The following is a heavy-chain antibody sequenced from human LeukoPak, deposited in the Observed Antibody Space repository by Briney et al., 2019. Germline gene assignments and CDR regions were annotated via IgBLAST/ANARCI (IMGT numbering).Heavy chain of an antibody. CDR1: GYIFTDYY. D-gene: IGHD7-27*01. V-gene: IGHV1-2*06. Sequence: ASVKVSCKDSGYIFTDYYIYWVRQAPGQGLEWMGRINPNSGGTNYAQKFQGRVTVTRDTPSTTVYMELNSLRSDDTAVYYCARGGYPTTWGDFQHWGQGTVVAVSS. J-gene: IGHJ1*01. CDR3: ARGGYPTTWGDFQH. CDR2: INPNSGGT.